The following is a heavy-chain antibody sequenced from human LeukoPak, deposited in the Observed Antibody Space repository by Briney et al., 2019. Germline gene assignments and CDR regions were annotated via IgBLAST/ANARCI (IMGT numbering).Heavy chain of an antibody. D-gene: IGHD6-13*01. J-gene: IGHJ4*02. CDR1: GFTFSSYS. CDR3: AGESSSWTDY. Sequence: PGGSLRLSCAASGFTFSSYSMNWVRQAPGKGLEWVSSISSSSSYIYYADSVKGRFTISRDSAKNSLFLQMNSLRAEDTAVYYCAGESSSWTDYWGQGTLVTVSS. CDR2: ISSSSSYI. V-gene: IGHV3-21*01.